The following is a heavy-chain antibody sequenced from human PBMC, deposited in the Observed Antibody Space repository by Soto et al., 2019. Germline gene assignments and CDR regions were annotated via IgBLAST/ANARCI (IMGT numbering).Heavy chain of an antibody. Sequence: EVQLLESGGGLVQPGGSLRLSCAASGFTFSSSAMTWVRQAPGKGPEWVSSINTDGSTTNYEDSVEGRFTISRDNAKNRLYLQMNSLRGEDTAVYYCARDGEGFWGQGTLVTVSS. CDR1: GFTFSSSA. D-gene: IGHD2-21*01. CDR2: INTDGSTT. V-gene: IGHV3-74*01. J-gene: IGHJ4*02. CDR3: ARDGEGF.